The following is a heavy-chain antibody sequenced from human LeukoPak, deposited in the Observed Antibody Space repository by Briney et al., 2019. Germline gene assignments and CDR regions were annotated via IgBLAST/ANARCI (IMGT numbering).Heavy chain of an antibody. J-gene: IGHJ4*02. D-gene: IGHD3-10*01. CDR2: TSYDGSHK. V-gene: IGHV3-30*18. Sequence: GGSLRLSCAASGFTFNSYGMHWVRQAPGKGQEWVAVTSYDGSHKHYADSVKGRFTVSRDNSENTLFLQMNSLRTEDTAVYYCAKDVMVQGVINGFDYWGQGTLVTVSS. CDR3: AKDVMVQGVINGFDY. CDR1: GFTFNSYG.